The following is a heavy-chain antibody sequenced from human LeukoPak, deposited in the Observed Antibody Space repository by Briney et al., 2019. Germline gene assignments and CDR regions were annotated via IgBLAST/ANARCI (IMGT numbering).Heavy chain of an antibody. CDR1: GYTLTELS. CDR3: ARVWGIAAAGDY. V-gene: IGHV1-24*01. D-gene: IGHD6-13*01. Sequence: ASVKVSCKVSGYTLTELSMHWVRQAPGKGLEWMGGFDPEDGETIYAQKFQGRVTMTRDTSISTAYMELSRLRSDDTAVYYCARVWGIAAAGDYWGQGTLVTVSS. J-gene: IGHJ4*02. CDR2: FDPEDGET.